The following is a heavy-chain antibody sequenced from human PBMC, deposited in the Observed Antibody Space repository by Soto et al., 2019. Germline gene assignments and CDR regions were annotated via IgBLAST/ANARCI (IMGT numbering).Heavy chain of an antibody. CDR2: INPYNGNT. CDR3: ARDWFGIDY. D-gene: IGHD3-16*01. J-gene: IGHJ4*02. CDR1: GYTFTSYG. Sequence: QVRLVQSGAEVKKPGASVKVSCKASGYTFTSYGISWVRQAPGQGLEWMGWINPYNGNTNYAQKLQGRVTMTTDTSTNTAYMELRCLRSDDTAVYYCARDWFGIDYWGQGTLVTVSS. V-gene: IGHV1-18*01.